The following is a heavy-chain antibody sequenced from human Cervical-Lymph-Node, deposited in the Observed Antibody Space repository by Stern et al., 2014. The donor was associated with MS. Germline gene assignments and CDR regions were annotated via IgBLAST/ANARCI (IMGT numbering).Heavy chain of an antibody. D-gene: IGHD3-10*01. J-gene: IGHJ4*02. CDR1: GFSFRNYY. CDR2: ISSSGDHI. V-gene: IGHV3-11*01. CDR3: VRADGSTDDY. Sequence: VQLEASGGGLVKPGGSLRLSCAASGFSFRNYYMSWIRQAPGTGLEWVSYISSSGDHIDYADSVKGRFTISRDNAKNSLYLQMNSLRADDTAIYYCVRADGSTDDYWGQGTLVTVSS.